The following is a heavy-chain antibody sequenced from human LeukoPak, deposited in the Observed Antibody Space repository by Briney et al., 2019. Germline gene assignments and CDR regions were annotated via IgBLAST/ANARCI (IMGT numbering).Heavy chain of an antibody. J-gene: IGHJ4*02. V-gene: IGHV3-21*01. D-gene: IGHD1-26*01. CDR1: GFTFSRYS. CDR3: ARDFSLVGAFDY. Sequence: GGSLRLSCAASGFTFSRYSMNWVRQAPGKGLEWVSSISSGSSFMYYADSVKGRFTTSRDNAKNSLYLQMNSLRAKDTALYYCARDFSLVGAFDYWGQGTLVTVSS. CDR2: ISSGSSFM.